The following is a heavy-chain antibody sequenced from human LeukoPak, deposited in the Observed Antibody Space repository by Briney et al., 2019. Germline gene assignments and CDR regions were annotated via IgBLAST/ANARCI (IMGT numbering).Heavy chain of an antibody. V-gene: IGHV4-59*01. Sequence: SETLSLTCTVSGGSISNYYWSWIRQAPGKGLEWIGYMYYSGATNYNPSLKSRVTTSVDTAKNQFSLRLSSVTAADTAVYYCAGASSSAWYADYWGQGTLVIVSS. D-gene: IGHD6-19*01. CDR1: GGSISNYY. J-gene: IGHJ4*02. CDR2: MYYSGAT. CDR3: AGASSSAWYADY.